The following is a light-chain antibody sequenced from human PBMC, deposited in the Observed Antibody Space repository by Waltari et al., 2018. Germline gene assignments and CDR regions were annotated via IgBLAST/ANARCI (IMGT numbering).Light chain of an antibody. CDR2: EVF. V-gene: IGLV2-14*01. CDR3: SSYTSSSSVV. CDR1: SSDIGPYNY. J-gene: IGLJ2*01. Sequence: QSALTQPASVSGSPGQSTTISCTGTSSDIGPYNYVSWYQQVPGKAPKLIIYEVFKRPSGISYRFSGSKSGNTASLTISGLQAEDEADYYCSSYTSSSSVVFGGGTKLAVL.